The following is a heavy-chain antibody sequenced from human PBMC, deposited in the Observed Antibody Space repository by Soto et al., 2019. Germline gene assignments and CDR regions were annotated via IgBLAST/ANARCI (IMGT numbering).Heavy chain of an antibody. CDR2: IYPGDSDT. CDR3: ARVVTMVRGVTPQRFDP. V-gene: IGHV5-51*01. CDR1: GFSFTANW. D-gene: IGHD3-10*01. J-gene: IGHJ5*02. Sequence: EVQLVQSGPEVKKPGESLKISCKGSGFSFTANWIGWVRRLPGKGLEWMGMIYPGDSDTRYSPSLQGQVTISADKSISTTYLQWSRLKASDSAMYYCARVVTMVRGVTPQRFDPWGQGTLVTVSS.